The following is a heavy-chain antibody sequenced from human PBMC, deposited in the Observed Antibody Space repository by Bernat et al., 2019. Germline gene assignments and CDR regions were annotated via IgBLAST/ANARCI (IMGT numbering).Heavy chain of an antibody. D-gene: IGHD1-1*01. CDR2: ISYDGSNK. J-gene: IGHJ4*02. CDR1: GFTFSSYA. V-gene: IGHV3-30*01. CDR3: ARDTSNAFDY. Sequence: QVQLVESGGGVVQPGRSLRLSCAASGFTFSSYAMHWVRQAPGKGLEWVAVISYDGSNKYYADSVKGLFTISRDNSKNTLYLQMNSLGAEDTAVYYCARDTSNAFDYWGQGTLVTVSS.